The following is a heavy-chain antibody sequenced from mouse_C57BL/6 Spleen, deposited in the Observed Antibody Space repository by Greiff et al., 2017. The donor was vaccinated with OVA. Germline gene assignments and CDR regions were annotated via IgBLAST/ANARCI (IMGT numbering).Heavy chain of an antibody. Sequence: EVQLVESGGDLVKPGGSLKLSCAASGFTFSSYGMSWVRQTPDKRLEWVATISSGGSYTYYPDSVKGRFTISRDNAKNTLYLQMSSLKSEDTAMYYCARHDTTVVFDYWGQGTTLTVSS. V-gene: IGHV5-6*01. CDR3: ARHDTTVVFDY. D-gene: IGHD1-1*01. CDR2: ISSGGSYT. CDR1: GFTFSSYG. J-gene: IGHJ2*01.